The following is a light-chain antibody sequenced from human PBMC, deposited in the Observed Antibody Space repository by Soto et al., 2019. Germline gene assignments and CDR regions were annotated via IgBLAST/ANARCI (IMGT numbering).Light chain of an antibody. CDR3: QSYDSSLSGYV. J-gene: IGLJ1*01. CDR1: SSNIGAGYD. CDR2: ANS. V-gene: IGLV1-40*01. Sequence: QSVLTQPPSVSGAPGQRVTISCNASSSNIGAGYDVHWYQQLPGTAPKLFMYANSNRPSGVPDRFSGSKSGTSASLAITGLQAEDEADYYCQSYDSSLSGYVFGTGTKLTVL.